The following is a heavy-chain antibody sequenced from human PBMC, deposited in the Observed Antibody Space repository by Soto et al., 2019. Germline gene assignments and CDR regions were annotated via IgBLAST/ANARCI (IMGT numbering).Heavy chain of an antibody. Sequence: SETLSLTCPVSGCSISSGCYYWSWIRQPPGKGLEWIGYIYYSGSTYYNPSLKSRVTISVDTSKNQFSLKLSSVTAADTAVYYCARWWSGSRQGFDPWGQGTLVTVSS. D-gene: IGHD3-3*01. CDR1: GCSISSGCYY. CDR3: ARWWSGSRQGFDP. CDR2: IYYSGST. J-gene: IGHJ5*02. V-gene: IGHV4-30-4*01.